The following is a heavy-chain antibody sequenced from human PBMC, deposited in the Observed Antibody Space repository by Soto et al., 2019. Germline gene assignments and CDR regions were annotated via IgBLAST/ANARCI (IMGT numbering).Heavy chain of an antibody. CDR3: ARDGADYYDSSGEYGMDV. V-gene: IGHV1-46*01. D-gene: IGHD3-22*01. J-gene: IGHJ6*02. Sequence: GASVKVSCKASGYTFTSYYMHWVRQAPGQGLEWMGIINPSGGSTSYAQKFQGRVTMTRDTSTSTVYMELSSLRSENTAVYYCARDGADYYDSSGEYGMDVWGQGTTVTVSS. CDR2: INPSGGST. CDR1: GYTFTSYY.